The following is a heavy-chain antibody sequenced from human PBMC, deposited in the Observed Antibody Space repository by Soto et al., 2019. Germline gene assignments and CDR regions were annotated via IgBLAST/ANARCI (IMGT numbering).Heavy chain of an antibody. D-gene: IGHD6-6*01. V-gene: IGHV4-31*03. Sequence: SDTLSLTCTFSGASMTSGGYYWTWIRQSPGKGLEWIGYIYYSGSTHYNPSLESRVAISLDTSRSQFSLTLHSVTAADTAIYYCARDRHNNFFDPWGQGTLVTVS. J-gene: IGHJ5*02. CDR2: IYYSGST. CDR1: GASMTSGGYY. CDR3: ARDRHNNFFDP.